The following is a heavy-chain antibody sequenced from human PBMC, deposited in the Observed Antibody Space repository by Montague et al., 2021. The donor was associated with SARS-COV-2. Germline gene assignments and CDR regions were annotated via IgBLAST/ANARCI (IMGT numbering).Heavy chain of an antibody. CDR1: GFTVSSNY. CDR3: ARDSMAYGMDV. CDR2: IYSGGST. Sequence: SLSLSCAASGFTVSSNYMSWVRQAPGKGLEWVSVIYSGGSTYYADSVKGRFTISRDNSKNTLYLQMNSLRAEDTAVYYCARDSMAYGMDVWGQGTTVTVSS. D-gene: IGHD5-24*01. V-gene: IGHV3-53*01. J-gene: IGHJ6*02.